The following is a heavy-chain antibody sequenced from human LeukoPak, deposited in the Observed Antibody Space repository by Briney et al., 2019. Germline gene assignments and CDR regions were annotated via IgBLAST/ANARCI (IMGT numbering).Heavy chain of an antibody. J-gene: IGHJ4*02. Sequence: GGSLRLSCAASGFTVSSNYMSWVRQAPGKGLEWVSVIYSGGSTYYADSVKGRFTISRDNSKNTLYLQMNSLRADDTAVYYCARGSWGGTYDSSGYCAYWGQGTLVTVSS. D-gene: IGHD3-22*01. CDR2: IYSGGST. V-gene: IGHV3-53*05. CDR3: ARGSWGGTYDSSGYCAY. CDR1: GFTVSSNY.